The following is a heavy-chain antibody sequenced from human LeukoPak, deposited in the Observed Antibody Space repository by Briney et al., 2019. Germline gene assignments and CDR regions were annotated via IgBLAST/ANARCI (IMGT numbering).Heavy chain of an antibody. V-gene: IGHV4-59*01. J-gene: IGHJ5*02. CDR3: ASAAGYSYGSFGWFDP. Sequence: SETLSLTCTVSGGSISSYYWSWIRQPPGKGLEWIGYIYYSGSTNYNPSLKSRVTISVDTSKNQFSLKLSSVTAADTAVYYCASAAGYSYGSFGWFDPWGQGTLVTVSS. CDR2: IYYSGST. D-gene: IGHD5-18*01. CDR1: GGSISSYY.